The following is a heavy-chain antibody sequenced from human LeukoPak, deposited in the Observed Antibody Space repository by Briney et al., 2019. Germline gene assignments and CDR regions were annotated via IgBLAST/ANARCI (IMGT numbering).Heavy chain of an antibody. CDR1: GGSISSGDNY. D-gene: IGHD6-25*01. Sequence: SETLSLTCTVSGGSISSGDNYWSWIRQPPGKGLEWIGYIYYSGSTYYTPSLKSRASISVDTSKNQFSLKLSSVTAADTAVHYCARGGYYFDYWGQGTLVTVSS. CDR3: ARGGYYFDY. V-gene: IGHV4-30-4*01. J-gene: IGHJ4*02. CDR2: IYYSGST.